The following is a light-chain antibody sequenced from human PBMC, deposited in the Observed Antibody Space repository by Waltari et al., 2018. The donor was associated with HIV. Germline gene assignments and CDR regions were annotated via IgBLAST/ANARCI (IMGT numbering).Light chain of an antibody. V-gene: IGKV3-20*01. J-gene: IGKJ2*01. CDR3: QQYGSSPQT. CDR1: QSVTSYY. Sequence: EIVLTQSPATLSLSPGERVAPSCRASQSVTSYYLAWYQQKPGQAPRLLIYGASSRATGIPDRFSGSGSGTDFTLTISRLEPEDFAVYYCQQYGSSPQTFGQGTRLELK. CDR2: GAS.